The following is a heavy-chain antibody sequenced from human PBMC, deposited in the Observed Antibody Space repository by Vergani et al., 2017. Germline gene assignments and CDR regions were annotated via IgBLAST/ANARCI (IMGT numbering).Heavy chain of an antibody. CDR1: GFTFSSYS. CDR3: AGDEGYDYIWGSSHVDY. CDR2: ISSSSSYI. V-gene: IGHV3-21*01. Sequence: EVQLVESGGGMVKPGGSLRLSCAASGFTFSSYSMNWVRQAPGRGLEWVSSISSSSSYIYDADLVKGRFTISRDNAKNSLYLQMNSLRAEDTAVYYCAGDEGYDYIWGSSHVDYWGQGTLVTVSS. D-gene: IGHD3-16*01. J-gene: IGHJ4*02.